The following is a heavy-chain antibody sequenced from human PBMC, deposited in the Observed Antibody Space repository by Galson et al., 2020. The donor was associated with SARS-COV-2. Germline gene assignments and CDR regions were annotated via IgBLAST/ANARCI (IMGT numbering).Heavy chain of an antibody. J-gene: IGHJ6*02. CDR3: ASQLSYGYGMDV. CDR2: IWYDGSNK. D-gene: IGHD5-18*01. Sequence: GGSLRLSCAASGFTFSSYGMHWVRQAPGKGLEWVAVIWYDGSNKYYADSVKGRFTISRDNSKNTLYLQMNSLRAEDTAVYYCASQLSYGYGMDVWGQGTTVTVSS. CDR1: GFTFSSYG. V-gene: IGHV3-33*01.